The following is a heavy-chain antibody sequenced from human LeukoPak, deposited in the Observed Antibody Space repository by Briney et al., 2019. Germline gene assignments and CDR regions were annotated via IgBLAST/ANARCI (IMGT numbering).Heavy chain of an antibody. CDR2: IVVGSGNT. CDR1: GFTFTSSA. V-gene: IGHV1-58*02. CDR3: AAEGVVVAATSSPHYYYGMDV. D-gene: IGHD2-15*01. J-gene: IGHJ6*02. Sequence: GASVKVSCTASGFTFTSSAMQWVRQARGQRLEWIGWIVVGSGNTNYAQKFQERVTITRDMSTSTAYMELSSLRSEDTAVYYCAAEGVVVAATSSPHYYYGMDVWGQGTTVTVSS.